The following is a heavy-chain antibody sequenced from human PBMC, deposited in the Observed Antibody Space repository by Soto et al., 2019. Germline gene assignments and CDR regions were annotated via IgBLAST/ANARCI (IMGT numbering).Heavy chain of an antibody. CDR3: AKEDHVYVWGSYRTLDY. Sequence: QVQLVESGGGVVQPGRSLRLSCAASGFTFSSYGMHWVRQAPGKGLEWVAVISYDGSNKYYADSVKGRFTISRDNSKNTLYLQMNSLRAEDTAVYYCAKEDHVYVWGSYRTLDYWGQGTLVTVSS. V-gene: IGHV3-30*18. CDR1: GFTFSSYG. CDR2: ISYDGSNK. D-gene: IGHD3-16*02. J-gene: IGHJ4*02.